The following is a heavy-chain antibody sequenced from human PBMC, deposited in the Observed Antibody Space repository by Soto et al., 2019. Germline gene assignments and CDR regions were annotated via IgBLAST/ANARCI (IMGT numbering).Heavy chain of an antibody. J-gene: IGHJ4*02. D-gene: IGHD3-3*01. Sequence: GGSLRLACAASGFAFSSYSRNWVRQAPGKGLEWVSYISSSSSTIYYADSVKGRFTISRDNAKNSLYLQMNSLRDEDTAVYYCAIFGVVIIEPYYFDYWGQGTLVTVSS. V-gene: IGHV3-48*02. CDR3: AIFGVVIIEPYYFDY. CDR1: GFAFSSYS. CDR2: ISSSSSTI.